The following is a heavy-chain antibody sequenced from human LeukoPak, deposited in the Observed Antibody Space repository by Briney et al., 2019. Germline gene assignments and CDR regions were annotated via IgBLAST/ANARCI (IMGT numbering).Heavy chain of an antibody. CDR1: GFTFSSYG. J-gene: IGHJ4*02. D-gene: IGHD5-24*01. CDR3: AKGQGGYNNPRGY. CDR2: IRYDGSNK. V-gene: IGHV3-30*02. Sequence: GGSLRLSCAASGFTFSSYGMHWVRQAPGKGLEWVAFIRYDGSNKYYADSVKGRFTISRDNSKNTLYLQMNSLRAEDTAVYYCAKGQGGYNNPRGYWGQGTLVTVSS.